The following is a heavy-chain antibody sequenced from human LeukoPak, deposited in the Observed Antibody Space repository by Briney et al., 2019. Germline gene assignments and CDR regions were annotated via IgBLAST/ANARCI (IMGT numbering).Heavy chain of an antibody. CDR1: GFSLSTSGVG. J-gene: IGHJ6*03. Sequence: SGPTLVKPTQTLTLTCTFSGFSLSTSGVGVGWIRQPPGKGLEWIGYIYYSGSTNYNPSLKSRVTISVDTSKNQFSLKLSSVTAADTAVYYCARMKYRGATEAYYMDVWGKGTTVTVSS. CDR3: ARMKYRGATEAYYMDV. V-gene: IGHV4-61*08. CDR2: IYYSGST. D-gene: IGHD1-26*01.